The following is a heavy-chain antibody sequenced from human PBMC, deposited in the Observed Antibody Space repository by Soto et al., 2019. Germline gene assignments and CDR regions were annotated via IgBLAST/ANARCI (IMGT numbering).Heavy chain of an antibody. D-gene: IGHD3-22*01. CDR2: ISYDGSNK. J-gene: IGHJ4*02. CDR1: GFTFSSYA. V-gene: IGHV3-30-3*01. CDR3: ARDNGRYYYDSSGYYFDY. Sequence: GGSLRLSCAASGFTFSSYAMHWVRQAPGKGLEWVAVISYDGSNKYYADSVKGRFTISRDNSKNTLYLQMNSLRAEDTAVYYCARDNGRYYYDSSGYYFDYWGQGTLVTVSS.